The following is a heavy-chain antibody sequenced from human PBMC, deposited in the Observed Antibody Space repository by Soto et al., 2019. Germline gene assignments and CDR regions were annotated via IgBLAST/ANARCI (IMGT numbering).Heavy chain of an antibody. CDR2: IIPIFGTA. D-gene: IGHD1-26*01. CDR3: ERAGGRHSGGIDY. CDR1: GGTFSSYS. V-gene: IGHV1-69*01. J-gene: IGHJ4*02. Sequence: QVQLVQSGAEVKKPGSSGKVSCNASGGTFSSYSINWVRQAPGQGLEWMGEIIPIFGTANYAQKFQGRVTITADESTSTAYMELSSLRSEDTAVYYCERAGGRHSGGIDYWGQGTLVTVSS.